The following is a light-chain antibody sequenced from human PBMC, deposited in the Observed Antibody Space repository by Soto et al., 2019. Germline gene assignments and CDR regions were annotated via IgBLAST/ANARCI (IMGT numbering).Light chain of an antibody. CDR3: QQSYNTTWT. CDR2: KAS. CDR1: QSISSW. V-gene: IGKV1-5*03. J-gene: IGKJ1*01. Sequence: DIQLTQSPSTLSASVGDRFTITCRASQSISSWLAWYQQKPGKAPKLLIYKASTLKSGVPSRFSGSGSGTEFTLTISSLQPEDFATYSCQQSYNTTWTFGQGTKVDI.